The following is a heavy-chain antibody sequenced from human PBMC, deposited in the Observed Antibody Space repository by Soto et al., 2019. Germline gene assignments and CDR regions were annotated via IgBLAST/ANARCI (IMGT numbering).Heavy chain of an antibody. J-gene: IGHJ5*02. CDR1: GGSFSGYY. D-gene: IGHD3-16*01. CDR2: INHSGST. V-gene: IGHV4-34*01. Sequence: PSETLSLTCAVYGGSFSGYYWSWIRQPPGKGLEWIGEINHSGSTNYNPSLKSRVTISVDTSKNQFSLKLSSVTAADTAVYYCARGPWGLANGIIADWFDPWGQGTLVTVSS. CDR3: ARGPWGLANGIIADWFDP.